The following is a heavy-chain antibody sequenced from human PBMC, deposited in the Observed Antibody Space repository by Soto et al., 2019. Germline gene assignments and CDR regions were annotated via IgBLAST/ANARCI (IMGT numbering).Heavy chain of an antibody. CDR2: VSHDGRNT. V-gene: IGHV3-30*18. J-gene: IGHJ4*02. Sequence: VQLVESGGGVVQPGRSLRLSCAASGFTFSDYAMHWVRQAPGKGLEWVAVVSHDGRNTHYADSVKGRFTISRDRSKKAGSLEMTSLRAEDTAVYYCAKGGRQWLVTSGFNYWGQGALVTVSS. CDR3: AKGGRQWLVTSGFNY. CDR1: GFTFSDYA. D-gene: IGHD6-19*01.